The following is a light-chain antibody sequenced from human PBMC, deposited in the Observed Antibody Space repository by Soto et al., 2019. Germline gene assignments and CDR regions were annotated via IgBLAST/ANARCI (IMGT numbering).Light chain of an antibody. J-gene: IGKJ1*01. V-gene: IGKV3-20*01. CDR3: QQYESSPSWR. Sequence: EIILSNSPATLSSITSDRVTLSCRPSQYINTRLAWHQHIPGQAPRLHIYQTSIRAAGIPARFSASVTGTDFTLTISRLEPEDFAYYYCQQYESSPSWRFGQGTNV. CDR2: QTS. CDR1: QYINTR.